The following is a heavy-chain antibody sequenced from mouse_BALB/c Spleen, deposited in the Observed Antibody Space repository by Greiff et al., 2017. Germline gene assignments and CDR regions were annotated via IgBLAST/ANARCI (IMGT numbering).Heavy chain of an antibody. CDR3: AKGGYDLAWFAY. Sequence: QVHVKQSGPELVKPGASVKISCKASGYTFTDYYINWVKQKPGQGLEWIGWIYPGSGNTKYNEKFKGKATLTVDTSSSTAYMQLSSLTSEDTAVYFCAKGGYDLAWFAYWGQGTLVTVSA. V-gene: IGHV1-84*02. J-gene: IGHJ3*01. D-gene: IGHD2-2*01. CDR2: IYPGSGNT. CDR1: GYTFTDYY.